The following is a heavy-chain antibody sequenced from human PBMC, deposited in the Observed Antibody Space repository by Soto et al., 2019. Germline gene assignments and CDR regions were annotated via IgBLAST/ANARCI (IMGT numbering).Heavy chain of an antibody. Sequence: QVQLVQSGAEVKKPGSSVKVSCKASGGTFSNYAFNWVRQAPGQGLEWMGRIIPIFGTTNYAQNFQGRVTSTADESTITAYMELSSLKYDDTAVYYCAREVAADGTFREDVFDIWGQGTMVTVSS. CDR2: IIPIFGTT. D-gene: IGHD6-13*01. J-gene: IGHJ3*02. CDR1: GGTFSNYA. CDR3: AREVAADGTFREDVFDI. V-gene: IGHV1-69*12.